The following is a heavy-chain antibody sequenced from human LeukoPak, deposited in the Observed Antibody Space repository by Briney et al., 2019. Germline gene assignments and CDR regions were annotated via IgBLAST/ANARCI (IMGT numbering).Heavy chain of an antibody. J-gene: IGHJ4*02. CDR3: ARVPSYCGPTCSTGYFDN. V-gene: IGHV1-2*02. Sequence: GASVKVSCKASGYTFSAYYIFWLRQAPGQGLDLMGWINPNNGATNYVQKFHGRVTMTRDTSITTVHMELRSPRSDDTAVYYCARVPSYCGPTCSTGYFDNWGRGTLVTVSS. CDR2: INPNNGAT. D-gene: IGHD2-21*01. CDR1: GYTFSAYY.